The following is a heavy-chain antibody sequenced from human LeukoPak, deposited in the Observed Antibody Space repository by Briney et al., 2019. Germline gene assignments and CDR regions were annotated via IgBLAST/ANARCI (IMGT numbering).Heavy chain of an antibody. Sequence: GASVKVSCKASGGTFSSYAISWVRQAPGQGLEWMGGIIPIFGTANYAQKFQGRVTITADKSTSTAYMELSSLRSEDTAVYYCARDRDSSGSEAFDIWGQGTLVTVSS. V-gene: IGHV1-69*06. J-gene: IGHJ4*02. CDR2: IIPIFGTA. CDR3: ARDRDSSGSEAFDI. CDR1: GGTFSSYA. D-gene: IGHD6-19*01.